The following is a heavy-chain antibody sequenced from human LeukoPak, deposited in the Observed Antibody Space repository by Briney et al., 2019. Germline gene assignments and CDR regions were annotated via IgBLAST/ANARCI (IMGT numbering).Heavy chain of an antibody. D-gene: IGHD1-26*01. CDR2: ISSSSSFI. CDR3: ARDGGGMVGALYYFDS. Sequence: NPGGSLRLSCVASGFTFSSYSMNWVRQAPGKGLEWVSSISSSSSFIYYADSVKGRFTISRDNAKNSLYLQINSLRAEDTAVCYCARDGGGMVGALYYFDSWGQGTLVTVSS. CDR1: GFTFSSYS. J-gene: IGHJ4*02. V-gene: IGHV3-21*01.